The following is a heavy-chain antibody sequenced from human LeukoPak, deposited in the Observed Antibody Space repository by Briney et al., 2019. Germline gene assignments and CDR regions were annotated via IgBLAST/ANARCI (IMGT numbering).Heavy chain of an antibody. CDR1: GYTFATYW. D-gene: IGHD3-16*01. Sequence: GESLKISCKGSGYTFATYWIGWVRQMPGKGLEWMGIIYPGDSRTTYSPSFQGQVTISADKSISTAYLQWTSLKASDTAIYYCARFGASGESYAAPLDYWGQGTLVTVSS. CDR3: ARFGASGESYAAPLDY. V-gene: IGHV5-51*01. J-gene: IGHJ4*02. CDR2: IYPGDSRT.